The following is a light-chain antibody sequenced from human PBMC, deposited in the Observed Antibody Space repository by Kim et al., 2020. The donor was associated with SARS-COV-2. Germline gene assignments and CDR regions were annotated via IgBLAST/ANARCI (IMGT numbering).Light chain of an antibody. J-gene: IGKJ2*01. CDR2: AAS. V-gene: IGKV1-39*01. Sequence: DIQMTQSPSSLSASVGDRVTITCRASQSIISYLNWYQQKPGKSPKLLIYAASSLPSGVPSRFSGSGSGTDFTLTISSLQPEDFATYYCQQSYSTPYTFAQGTKLEI. CDR1: QSIISY. CDR3: QQSYSTPYT.